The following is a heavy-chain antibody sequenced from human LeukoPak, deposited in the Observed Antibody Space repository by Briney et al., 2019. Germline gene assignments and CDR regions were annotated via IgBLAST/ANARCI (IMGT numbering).Heavy chain of an antibody. CDR3: AKDRSGYDYSFDY. D-gene: IGHD5-12*01. Sequence: PGGSLRLSCAASGFTFSSYGMHWVRQAPGKGLEWVAFIRYDGSNKYYADSVKGRFTISRDNSKNTLYLQMNSLRAEDTAVYYCAKDRSGYDYSFDYWGQGTLVTVSS. CDR1: GFTFSSYG. CDR2: IRYDGSNK. V-gene: IGHV3-30*02. J-gene: IGHJ4*02.